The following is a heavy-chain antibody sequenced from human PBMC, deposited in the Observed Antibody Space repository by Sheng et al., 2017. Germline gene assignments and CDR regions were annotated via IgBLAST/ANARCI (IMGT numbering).Heavy chain of an antibody. CDR2: ISAYNGNT. D-gene: IGHD1-26*01. CDR3: ARALRIVGATTHYYFDY. CDR1: GYTFTSYG. J-gene: IGHJ4*02. Sequence: QVQLVQSGAEVKKPGASVKVSCKASGYTFTSYGISWVRQAPGQGLEWMGWISAYNGNTNYAQKLQGRVTMTTDTSTSTVYMELRSLRSDDTAVYYCARALRIVGATTHYYFDYWGQGTLVTVSS. V-gene: IGHV1-18*01.